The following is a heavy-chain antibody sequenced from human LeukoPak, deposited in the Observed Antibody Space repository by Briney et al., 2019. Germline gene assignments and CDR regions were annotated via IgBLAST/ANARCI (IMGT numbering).Heavy chain of an antibody. CDR2: ISGSGGST. CDR1: GFTFSSYA. V-gene: IGHV3-23*01. CDR3: AKGPIRGSYPPCYFDY. J-gene: IGHJ4*02. D-gene: IGHD1-26*01. Sequence: GGSLRLSCAASGFTFSSYAMSWVRQAPGKGLEWVSAISGSGGSTYYADSVKGRFTISRDNSKNTLYLQMNSLRAEDTAVYYCAKGPIRGSYPPCYFDYWGQGTLVTVSS.